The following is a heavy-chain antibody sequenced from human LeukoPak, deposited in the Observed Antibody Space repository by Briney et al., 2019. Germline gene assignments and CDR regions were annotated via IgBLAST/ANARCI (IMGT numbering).Heavy chain of an antibody. CDR1: GDSISSYY. V-gene: IGHV4-4*07. CDR2: IYTSGST. D-gene: IGHD3-9*01. Sequence: SETLSLTCTVSGDSISSYYWSWIRQPAGKGLEWIGRIYTSGSTNYNPSLKSRVTMSVDTSKNQFSLQLSSVTAADTAVYYCARVRTYYDILTGYSDNAFDIWGQGTMVTVSS. J-gene: IGHJ3*02. CDR3: ARVRTYYDILTGYSDNAFDI.